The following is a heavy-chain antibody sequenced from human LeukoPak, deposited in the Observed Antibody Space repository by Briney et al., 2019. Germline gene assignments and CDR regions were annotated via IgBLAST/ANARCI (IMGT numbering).Heavy chain of an antibody. CDR2: ISPIFGTA. V-gene: IGHV1-69*13. CDR3: ARSREPGQITPIFDY. D-gene: IGHD3-16*01. Sequence: ASVKVSFKASGGTFSSYAFSWVRQAPGQGLAWMGGISPIFGTANYAQKFQGRVKITADESTSTAYMELSSLRSEDTAVYYCARSREPGQITPIFDYWGEGTLVTVSS. CDR1: GGTFSSYA. J-gene: IGHJ4*02.